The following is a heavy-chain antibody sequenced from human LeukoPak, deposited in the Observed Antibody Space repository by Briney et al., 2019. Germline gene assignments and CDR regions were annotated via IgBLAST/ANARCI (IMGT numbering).Heavy chain of an antibody. D-gene: IGHD3-10*01. J-gene: IGHJ5*02. V-gene: IGHV3-23*01. CDR3: ASGSQGFDP. CDR2: ISGSGGGT. Sequence: GGSLRLSCAASGFTFSNYAMTWVRQAPGKGLEWVSTISGSGGGTYYADSVKGRFTISRDNSKNTLYLQMNSLRAEDTAVYYCASGSQGFDPWGQGTLVTVSS. CDR1: GFTFSNYA.